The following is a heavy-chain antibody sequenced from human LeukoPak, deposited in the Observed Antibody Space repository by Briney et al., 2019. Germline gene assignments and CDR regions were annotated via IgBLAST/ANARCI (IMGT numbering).Heavy chain of an antibody. CDR2: ISGSGGRT. V-gene: IGHV3-23*01. CDR3: AKGGQDFDFWRFDY. D-gene: IGHD3-3*01. CDR1: GFSFSVYA. J-gene: IGHJ4*02. Sequence: SGGSLRPSCAASGFSFSVYAMSWVRQAPGKGLEWVSSISGSGGRTYYTNSVKGRFTISRENFKNTVYLEMNNLGAEDTALYYCAKGGQDFDFWRFDYWGQGNLVIVSS.